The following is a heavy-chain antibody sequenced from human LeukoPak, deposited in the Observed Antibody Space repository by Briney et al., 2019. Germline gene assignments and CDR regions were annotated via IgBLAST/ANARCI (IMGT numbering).Heavy chain of an antibody. V-gene: IGHV3-53*01. J-gene: IGHJ3*02. CDR2: IYSGGGT. Sequence: PGGSLRLSCAASGFTVSTSYMSWVRQAPGKGLEWVSIIYSGGGTYYADSVKGRFTISRDNSKNTLYLQMNNLRAEDTAVYYCARVRRTYGDYFDAFDIWGQGTMVTVSS. CDR3: ARVRRTYGDYFDAFDI. D-gene: IGHD4-17*01. CDR1: GFTVSTSY.